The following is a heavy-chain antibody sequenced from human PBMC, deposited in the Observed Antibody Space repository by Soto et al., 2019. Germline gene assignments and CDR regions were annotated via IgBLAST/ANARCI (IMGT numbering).Heavy chain of an antibody. CDR1: GFTFSNAW. D-gene: IGHD2-2*02. Sequence: GGSLRLSCAASGFTFSNAWMSWVRQAPGKGLEWVGRIKSKTDGGTTDYAAPVKGRFTISRDDSKNTLYLQMNSLKTEDTAVYYCTTGSDIVVVPAAIRYYYYGMDVWGQVTTVTVSS. CDR3: TTGSDIVVVPAAIRYYYYGMDV. J-gene: IGHJ6*02. CDR2: IKSKTDGGTT. V-gene: IGHV3-15*01.